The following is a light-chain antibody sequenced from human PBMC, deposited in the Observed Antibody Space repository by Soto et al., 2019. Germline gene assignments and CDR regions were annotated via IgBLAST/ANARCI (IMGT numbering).Light chain of an antibody. J-gene: IGKJ1*01. V-gene: IGKV1-5*03. CDR1: QSTSTW. CDR2: KAS. CDR3: QQYGRYRT. Sequence: DIQMTQSPSTLSASVGDRVTITCRASQSTSTWLAWYQHKPGKAPNLLISKASSLESGVPSRFSGSGSGTEFTLTISSLQPDDVATYYCQQYGRYRTFGQWTKVESK.